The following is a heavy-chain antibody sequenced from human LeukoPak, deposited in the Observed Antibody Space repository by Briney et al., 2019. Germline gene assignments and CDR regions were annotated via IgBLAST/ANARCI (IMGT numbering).Heavy chain of an antibody. V-gene: IGHV3-21*01. CDR2: ISRGSIHI. CDR1: GFNLSSYA. Sequence: KAGGSLRLSCAASGFNLSSYAFNWVRQAPGGGLKWVSSISRGSIHIYYGDSVKGRFTISRDNAENSLFLEMNSLRAEDTAVYYCARVPSFWSGYYADYWGRGTLVTVSS. CDR3: ARVPSFWSGYYADY. D-gene: IGHD3-3*01. J-gene: IGHJ4*02.